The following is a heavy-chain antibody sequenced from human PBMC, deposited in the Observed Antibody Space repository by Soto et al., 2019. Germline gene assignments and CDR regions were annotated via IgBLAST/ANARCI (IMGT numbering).Heavy chain of an antibody. J-gene: IGHJ4*02. D-gene: IGHD6-6*01. CDR2: TNPNSGGT. Sequence: VASVKVSCKASGYTFTGYYMHWVRQAPGQGLEWMGWTNPNSGGTNYAQKFQGRVTMTRDTSISTAYMELSRLRSDDTAVYYCARVEQLGNFDYWGQGTLVTVSS. V-gene: IGHV1-2*02. CDR1: GYTFTGYY. CDR3: ARVEQLGNFDY.